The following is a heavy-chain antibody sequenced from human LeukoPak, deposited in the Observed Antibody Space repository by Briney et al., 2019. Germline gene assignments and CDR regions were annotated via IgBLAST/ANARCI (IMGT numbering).Heavy chain of an antibody. Sequence: ASVKVSCKASGYTFTSYDINWVRQATGQGLEWMGWMNPNSGNTGYAQKFQGRVTITRNTSISTAYMELSSLRSEDTAVYYCARVYYDFWSGAYYFDYWGQGTLVTVSS. CDR3: ARVYYDFWSGAYYFDY. V-gene: IGHV1-8*03. CDR2: MNPNSGNT. CDR1: GYTFTSYD. D-gene: IGHD3-3*01. J-gene: IGHJ4*02.